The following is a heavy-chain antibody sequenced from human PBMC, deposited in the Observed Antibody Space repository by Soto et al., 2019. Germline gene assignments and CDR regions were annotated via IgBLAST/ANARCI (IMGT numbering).Heavy chain of an antibody. V-gene: IGHV1-69*08. CDR2: INPVLDSA. CDR3: ARGFDGYSLLFEY. D-gene: IGHD5-18*01. Sequence: QVQLVQSGPEVRRPGSSVKVSCKASGGTFNSYTFSWVRQAPGVGLEWMGRINPVLDSADFAQSFQDRVTITADKSTSTAYMEMRSLRSEDTAIYYCARGFDGYSLLFEYWGQGTLVTVSS. J-gene: IGHJ4*02. CDR1: GGTFNSYT.